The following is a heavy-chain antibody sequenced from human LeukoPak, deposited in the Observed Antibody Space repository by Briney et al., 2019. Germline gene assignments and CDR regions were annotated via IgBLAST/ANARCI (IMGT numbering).Heavy chain of an antibody. V-gene: IGHV3-23*01. CDR3: AKDRRGCSSTSCYYQFDY. D-gene: IGHD2-2*01. CDR1: RFTFSSYA. CDR2: ISDSGGST. Sequence: GGSLRLSCAASRFTFSSYAMSWVRQAPGKGLEWVSAISDSGGSTYYADSVKGRFTISRDNSKNTVYLQMNSLRAEDTAVYYCAKDRRGCSSTSCYYQFDYWGQGTLVTVSS. J-gene: IGHJ4*02.